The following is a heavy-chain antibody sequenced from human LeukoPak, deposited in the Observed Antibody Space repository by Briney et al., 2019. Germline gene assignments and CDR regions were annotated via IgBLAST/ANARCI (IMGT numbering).Heavy chain of an antibody. D-gene: IGHD4-17*01. CDR1: GFTFSSYA. V-gene: IGHV3-30-3*01. Sequence: PGGSLRLSCAASGFTFSSYAMHWVRQAPGKGLEWVAVISYDETNKYYADPVKGRFTISRDNSKNTLYLQMNSLRAEDTAVYYCARETGSAVGSTDFDYWGQGTLVTVSS. CDR2: ISYDETNK. CDR3: ARETGSAVGSTDFDY. J-gene: IGHJ4*02.